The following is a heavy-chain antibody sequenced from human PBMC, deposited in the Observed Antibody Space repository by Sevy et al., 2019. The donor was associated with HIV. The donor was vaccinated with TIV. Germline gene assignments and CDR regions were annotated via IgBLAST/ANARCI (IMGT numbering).Heavy chain of an antibody. J-gene: IGHJ4*02. Sequence: GGSLRLSCTASGFDFANAWMNWVRQAPGKGLEWVGHIKSITDGGAADYAEPVKGRFTISRQDSKNTLYLQMNSLKAEDTAVYYCSTDDLISYWGRGTLVTVSS. CDR1: GFDFANAW. CDR3: STDDLISY. CDR2: IKSITDGGAA. V-gene: IGHV3-15*07.